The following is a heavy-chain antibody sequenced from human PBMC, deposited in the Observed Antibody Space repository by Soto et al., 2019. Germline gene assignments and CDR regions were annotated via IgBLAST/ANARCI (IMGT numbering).Heavy chain of an antibody. CDR2: IYHSGST. D-gene: IGHD2-15*01. CDR1: SGSISSSNW. J-gene: IGHJ4*02. V-gene: IGHV4-4*02. CDR3: ARSGGCSGGSCYHPSYFDY. Sequence: QVQLQESGPGLVKPSGTLSLTCAVSSGSISSSNWWSWVRQPPGKGLEWIGEIYHSGSTNYNPALKSRVTISVDKSKNQFSLKLSSVTAADTAVYYCARSGGCSGGSCYHPSYFDYWGQGTLVTVSS.